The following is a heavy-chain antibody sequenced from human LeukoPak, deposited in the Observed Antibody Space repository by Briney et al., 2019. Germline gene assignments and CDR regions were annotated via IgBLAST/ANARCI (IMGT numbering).Heavy chain of an antibody. CDR2: IKQDGSAK. CDR1: GFTVSSNY. D-gene: IGHD1-26*01. J-gene: IGHJ4*02. CDR3: VKEDHSGSYYYFDY. Sequence: GGSLRLSCAASGFTVSSNYMSWVRQAPGKGLAWVANIKQDGSAKYYMDSVKGRFTISRDNSKNTLYLQMNSLRAEDTAVYYCVKEDHSGSYYYFDYWGQGTLVTVSS. V-gene: IGHV3-7*03.